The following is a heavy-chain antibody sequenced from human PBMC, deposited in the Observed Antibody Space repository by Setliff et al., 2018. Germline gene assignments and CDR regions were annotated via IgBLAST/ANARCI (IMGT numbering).Heavy chain of an antibody. D-gene: IGHD3-22*01. CDR1: GGSISSGSYY. CDR2: IYTSGST. J-gene: IGHJ4*02. CDR3: ARTDDSSGYYYG. V-gene: IGHV4-61*09. Sequence: SETLSLTCTVSGGSISSGSYYWSWIRQPAGKGLEWIGHIYTSGSTNYNPSLKSRLPISVDTSTNQFSLKLSSVTAADTAVYYCARTDDSSGYYYGWGQGTLVTVSS.